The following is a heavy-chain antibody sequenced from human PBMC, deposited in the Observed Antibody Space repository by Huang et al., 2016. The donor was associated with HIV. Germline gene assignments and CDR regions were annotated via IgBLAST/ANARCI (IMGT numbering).Heavy chain of an antibody. CDR1: GYSFTTYA. CDR2: INHGNGNR. CDR3: AREFVIFGAPLWPAY. Sequence: QVQLVQSGAEVKKPGASVKVSCKASGYSFTTYALHWGRQAPGHRLEWMGWINHGNGNRKYSQEFQGRVTITRDTSASTVYMEVSSLTFEDTAVYYCAREFVIFGAPLWPAYWGQGTLISVSS. J-gene: IGHJ4*02. V-gene: IGHV1-3*01. D-gene: IGHD2-21*01.